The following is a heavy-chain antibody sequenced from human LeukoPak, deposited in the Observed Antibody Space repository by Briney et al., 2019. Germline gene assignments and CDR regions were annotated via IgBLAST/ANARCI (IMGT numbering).Heavy chain of an antibody. CDR2: ISPDGRNI. Sequence: GGSLILSCAASGFTLSDYWMNWVRQVPGKGPVWVSHISPDGRNIAYADSVKGRFTISRDSAKNTLYLQMNSLRVEDTAVYYCVRDGGGTTPYDCWGQGSLVTVSS. D-gene: IGHD1-7*01. CDR3: VRDGGGTTPYDC. V-gene: IGHV3-74*01. CDR1: GFTLSDYW. J-gene: IGHJ4*02.